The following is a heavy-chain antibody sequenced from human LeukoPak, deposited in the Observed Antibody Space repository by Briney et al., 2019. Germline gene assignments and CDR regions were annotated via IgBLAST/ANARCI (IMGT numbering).Heavy chain of an antibody. J-gene: IGHJ4*02. CDR3: ARGWGYCSSTSCDYYFDY. CDR2: IIPIFGTA. Sequence: SVKVSCKASGGTFSSYAISWVRQAPGQGLEWMGRIIPIFGTANYAQKFQGRVTITTDESTSAAYMELSRLRSDDTAVYYCARGWGYCSSTSCDYYFDYWGQGTLVTVSS. D-gene: IGHD2-2*01. V-gene: IGHV1-69*05. CDR1: GGTFSSYA.